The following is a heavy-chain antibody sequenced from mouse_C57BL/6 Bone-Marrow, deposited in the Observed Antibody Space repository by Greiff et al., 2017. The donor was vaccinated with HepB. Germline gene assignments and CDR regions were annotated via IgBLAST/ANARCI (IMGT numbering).Heavy chain of an antibody. Sequence: QVQLPQPGAELVMPWASVKLSCKASGYTFTSYWMHWVKQRPGPGLEWIGEIDPSDSDTNYTQKFKGKPTLTVDKSSSTAYMQLSSLTSEDSAVYYCAREDTTVVADFDYWGQGTTLTVSS. D-gene: IGHD1-1*01. CDR3: AREDTTVVADFDY. V-gene: IGHV1-69*01. CDR2: IDPSDSDT. CDR1: GYTFTSYW. J-gene: IGHJ2*01.